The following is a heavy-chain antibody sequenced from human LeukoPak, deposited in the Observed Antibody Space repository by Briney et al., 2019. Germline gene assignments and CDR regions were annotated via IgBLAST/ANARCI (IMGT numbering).Heavy chain of an antibody. CDR3: AKDTIVGRAFDI. CDR1: GFTFSGSV. CDR2: IRSKDNNGAT. Sequence: GGSLRLSCAASGFTFSGSVIHWVRQASGEGLEWVGRIRSKDNNGATAYAASVKGRFTISRDDSKNTAYLQMNSLKTEDTAVYYCAKDTIVGRAFDIWGQGTMVTVSP. J-gene: IGHJ3*02. D-gene: IGHD3-22*01. V-gene: IGHV3-73*01.